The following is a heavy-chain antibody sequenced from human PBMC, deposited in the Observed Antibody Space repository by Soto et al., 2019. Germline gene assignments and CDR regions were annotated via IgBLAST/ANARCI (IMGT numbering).Heavy chain of an antibody. J-gene: IGHJ4*02. CDR3: ATVSGYGSGSRRFDF. V-gene: IGHV1-18*01. D-gene: IGHD3-10*01. CDR2: IVVDSGNT. CDR1: GYPLPTYG. Sequence: QVQVMQSGAQLTQPGASVKVSCETSGYPLPTYGLSWVRQAPGQGLEWMGWIVVDSGNTAYAQKFQGRVTMYRDTSTSTGYMELRRLTSDDSALYYCATVSGYGSGSRRFDFWGQGTLVSVSS.